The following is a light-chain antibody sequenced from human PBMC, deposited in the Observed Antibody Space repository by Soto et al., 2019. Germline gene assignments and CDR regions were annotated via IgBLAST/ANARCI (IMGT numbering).Light chain of an antibody. J-gene: IGKJ3*01. V-gene: IGKV3-20*01. CDR1: QSVSSSY. Sequence: EIVLTQSPGTLSLSPGERATLSCRASQSVSSSYLAWYQQKPGQAPRFLIYGVSSRATGIPDRFSGSGSGTDFTLTISRLEPEDFAVYYCQQYGSSSVTFGPGTKVDIK. CDR3: QQYGSSSVT. CDR2: GVS.